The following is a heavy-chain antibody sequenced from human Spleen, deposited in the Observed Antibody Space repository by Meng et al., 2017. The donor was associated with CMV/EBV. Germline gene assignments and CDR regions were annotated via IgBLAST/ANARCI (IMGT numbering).Heavy chain of an antibody. J-gene: IGHJ6*02. D-gene: IGHD1-20*01. CDR2: INPNSGGT. Sequence: ASVKVSCKASGYTFTGYYVHWVRQAPGQGLEWMGWINPNSGGTNYAQKFQGRVTMTRDTSISTAYMELSGLRSDDTAIYYCARAGGRISGTLGLGVDVWGQGTTVTSP. V-gene: IGHV1-2*02. CDR3: ARAGGRISGTLGLGVDV. CDR1: GYTFTGYY.